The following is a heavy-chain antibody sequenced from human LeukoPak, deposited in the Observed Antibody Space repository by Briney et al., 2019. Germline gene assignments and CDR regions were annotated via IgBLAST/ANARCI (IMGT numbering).Heavy chain of an antibody. D-gene: IGHD3-10*01. CDR2: IGGGGYTT. J-gene: IGHJ4*02. Sequence: PGGSLRLSCAASGFTFGSYAMNWVRQAPGKGLEWVSSIGGGGYTTYYADSVRGRFTISRDNSKNSMYLQMSSLRAEDTAIYYCAEVESSYCRIWGQGTLVPVSS. V-gene: IGHV3-23*01. CDR1: GFTFGSYA. CDR3: AEVESSYCRI.